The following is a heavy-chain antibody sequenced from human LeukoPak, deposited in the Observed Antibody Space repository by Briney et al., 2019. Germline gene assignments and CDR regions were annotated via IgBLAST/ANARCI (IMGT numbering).Heavy chain of an antibody. J-gene: IGHJ6*02. D-gene: IGHD2-2*01. CDR3: ARPCQYCSSTSCYGYYYYGMDV. V-gene: IGHV1-8*01. Sequence: ASVKVSCKASGYTFTSYDINWVRQATGQGLEWMGWMNPNSGNTGYALKFQGRVTMTRNTSISTAYMELSSLRSEDTAVYYCARPCQYCSSTSCYGYYYYGMDVWGQGTTVTVSS. CDR1: GYTFTSYD. CDR2: MNPNSGNT.